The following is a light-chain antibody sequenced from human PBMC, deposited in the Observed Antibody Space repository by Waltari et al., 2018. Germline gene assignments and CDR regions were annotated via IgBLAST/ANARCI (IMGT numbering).Light chain of an antibody. J-gene: IGKJ1*01. V-gene: IGKV3-20*01. Sequence: EIVLTQSPGTLSLSPGERATLSCTASQSVRKYLAWYQQKPGQAPRLLLYDASISATGIPDRCSGSGWGTDFSLTISSLEPEDFAVYYCQKYGTLPATFGQGSKVQ. CDR3: QKYGTLPAT. CDR2: DAS. CDR1: QSVRKY.